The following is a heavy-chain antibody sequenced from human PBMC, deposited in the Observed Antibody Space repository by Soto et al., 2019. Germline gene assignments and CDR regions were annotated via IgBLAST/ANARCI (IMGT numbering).Heavy chain of an antibody. D-gene: IGHD6-19*01. V-gene: IGHV3-23*01. J-gene: IGHJ4*02. CDR3: AKDEGGGGWYGIDY. CDR2: ISGSGGST. Sequence: EVQLLESGGGLVQPGGSLRLSCAASGFTFSSYAMSWVRQAPGKGLEWVSAISGSGGSTYYADSVKGRFTISRDNSKNPGYLEMNSLRAEGTAVYYCAKDEGGGGWYGIDYWGQGTLVTVSS. CDR1: GFTFSSYA.